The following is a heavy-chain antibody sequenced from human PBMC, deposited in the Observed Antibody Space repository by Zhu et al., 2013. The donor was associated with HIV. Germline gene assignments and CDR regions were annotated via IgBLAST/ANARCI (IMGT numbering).Heavy chain of an antibody. CDR3: ARVAPSDYYYYMDV. CDR1: GYMFTRYG. V-gene: IGHV1-18*01. CDR2: ISAYNGNT. Sequence: QSGAEVKKPGASVKVSCKASGYMFTRYGISWVRQAPGQGLEWMGWISAYNGNTNYAQKLQGRVTMTTDTSTSTAYMELRTLRSDDTAVYYCARVAPSDYYYYMDVWGKGTTVTVSS. J-gene: IGHJ6*03.